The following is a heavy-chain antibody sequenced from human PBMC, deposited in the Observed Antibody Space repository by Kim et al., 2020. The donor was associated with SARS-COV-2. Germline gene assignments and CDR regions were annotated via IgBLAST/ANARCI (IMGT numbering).Heavy chain of an antibody. J-gene: IGHJ5*02. CDR3: ARDSGSWFSWFDP. V-gene: IGHV3-11*01. CDR2: ISSSGSTI. CDR1: GFTFSDYY. Sequence: GGSLRLSCAASGFTFSDYYMSWIRQSPGKGLEWVSYISSSGSTIYYADSVKGRFTISRDNAKNSLYLQMNSLRAEDTAVYYCARDSGSWFSWFDPWGQGTLVTVSS. D-gene: IGHD6-13*01.